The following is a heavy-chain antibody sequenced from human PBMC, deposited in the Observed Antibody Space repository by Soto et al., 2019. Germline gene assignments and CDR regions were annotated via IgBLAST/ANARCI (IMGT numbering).Heavy chain of an antibody. CDR2: IWYDGSQQ. CDR1: GFSFSGFG. CDR3: TRANTSPFDY. Sequence: VQLVESGGGLVQPGRSLRLSCAASGFSFSGFGMHWVRQAPGKGLEWVAIIWYDGSQQHYADSVKGRFTISRDTSKNILYLQMNSLRAEDTAVYYCTRANTSPFDYWGQGTLVTVSS. J-gene: IGHJ4*02. V-gene: IGHV3-33*01.